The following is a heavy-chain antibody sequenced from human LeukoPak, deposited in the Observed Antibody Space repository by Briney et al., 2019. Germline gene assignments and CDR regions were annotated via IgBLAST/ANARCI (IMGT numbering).Heavy chain of an antibody. Sequence: SQTLSLTCTVSGGSISSGDYYWSWIRQHPGKGLEWIGYIYYSGSTYYNPSLKSRVTISVDTSKNQFSLKLSSVTAADTAVYYCAREGPGYCSSTSCYGKFDYWGQGTLVTVSS. CDR3: AREGPGYCSSTSCYGKFDY. CDR1: GGSISSGDYY. V-gene: IGHV4-30-4*08. J-gene: IGHJ4*02. CDR2: IYYSGST. D-gene: IGHD2-2*01.